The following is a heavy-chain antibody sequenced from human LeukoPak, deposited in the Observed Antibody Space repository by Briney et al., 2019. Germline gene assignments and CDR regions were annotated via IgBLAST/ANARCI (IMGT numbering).Heavy chain of an antibody. J-gene: IGHJ4*02. D-gene: IGHD2-2*01. V-gene: IGHV4-34*01. CDR3: ARGGPDIVVVPAATPILRLDY. Sequence: PSETLSLTCAVYGGSFSGYYWSWIRQPPGKGLEWIGEINHSGSTNYNPSLKSRVTISVDTSKNQFSLKLSSVTAADTAVYYCARGGPDIVVVPAATPILRLDYWGQGTLVTVSS. CDR1: GGSFSGYY. CDR2: INHSGST.